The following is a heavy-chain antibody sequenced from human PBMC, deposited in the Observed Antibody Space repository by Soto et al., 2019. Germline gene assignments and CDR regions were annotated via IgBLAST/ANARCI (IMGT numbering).Heavy chain of an antibody. Sequence: GASVTVSCTASGYTFWNFGISWVRQAPGQGLEWMGWISAYNANANYAQKFQGRLTMTADTSTSTAYMELRSLRSDDTAVYYCARENSYFDYWGQGTLVTVSS. J-gene: IGHJ4*02. CDR2: ISAYNANA. CDR3: ARENSYFDY. V-gene: IGHV1-18*01. CDR1: GYTFWNFG.